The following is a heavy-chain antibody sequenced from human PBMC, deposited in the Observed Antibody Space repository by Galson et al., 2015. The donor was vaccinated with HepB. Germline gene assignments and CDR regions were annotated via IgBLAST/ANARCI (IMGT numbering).Heavy chain of an antibody. Sequence: SLRLSCAASGFTFSDYYMSWVRQAPGKGLEWVVNINTDGSGKYYVDSVKGRFTISRDNAENSVYLQMNSLRAEDTAVYYCARVLAYGMDVWGQGTTVTVS. J-gene: IGHJ6*02. CDR3: ARVLAYGMDV. D-gene: IGHD3-3*02. CDR1: GFTFSDYY. V-gene: IGHV3-7*01. CDR2: INTDGSGK.